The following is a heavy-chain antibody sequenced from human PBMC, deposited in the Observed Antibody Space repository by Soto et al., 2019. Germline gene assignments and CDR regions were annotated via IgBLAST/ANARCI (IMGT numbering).Heavy chain of an antibody. CDR2: ISASGDST. D-gene: IGHD5-18*01. CDR1: GFTFSSFA. Sequence: GGSLRLSCAASGFTFSSFAMSWVRQAPGKGLEWVSAISASGDSTYYADSVKGRSTISRDNSKNTLYLQMNSLRSEDTAVYYYTVRIIGYSYGYDPEYYFDYWGQGTLVTVSS. CDR3: TVRIIGYSYGYDPEYYFDY. V-gene: IGHV3-23*01. J-gene: IGHJ4*02.